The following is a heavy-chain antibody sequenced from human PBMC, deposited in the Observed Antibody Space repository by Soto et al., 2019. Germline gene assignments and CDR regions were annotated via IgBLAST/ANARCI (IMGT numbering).Heavy chain of an antibody. Sequence: GGSLRLSCAASGFTFSNAWMSWVRQAPGKGLEWVGRIKSKTDGGTTDYAAPMKGRFTISRDDSKNTLYLQMNSLKTEDTAVYYCTCSSWQYYFDYWGQGTLVTVSS. D-gene: IGHD6-13*01. J-gene: IGHJ4*02. V-gene: IGHV3-15*01. CDR1: GFTFSNAW. CDR2: IKSKTDGGTT. CDR3: TCSSWQYYFDY.